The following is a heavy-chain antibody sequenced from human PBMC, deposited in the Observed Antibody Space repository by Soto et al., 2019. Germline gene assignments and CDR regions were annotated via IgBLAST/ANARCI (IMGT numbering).Heavy chain of an antibody. CDR2: ISSHGRHI. V-gene: IGHV3-21*06. Sequence: EVQLVESGGGLVKPGGSVRLSCEASGYTFTSDSMTGVRQAPGKGLEWVSSISSHGRHIFYADSVKGRLTISRDNAKDSLHLQMTSLTGEDSAVYDCVRGAALAGKLDLWGQGTLVTVSS. D-gene: IGHD6-19*01. J-gene: IGHJ4*02. CDR3: VRGAALAGKLDL. CDR1: GYTFTSDS.